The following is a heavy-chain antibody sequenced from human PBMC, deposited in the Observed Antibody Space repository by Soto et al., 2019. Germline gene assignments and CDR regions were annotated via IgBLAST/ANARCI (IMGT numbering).Heavy chain of an antibody. Sequence: EVQLLESGGGLVQPGGSLRLSCAAAGFTFNNYAMTWVRQAPGKGLEWVSAISGSGGSTYYADSVKGRFTIFRDNSKNTLYLQMNSLRAEDTAVYYCAKGMVRGVGIYYYYGMDVWGQGTTVTVSS. J-gene: IGHJ6*02. CDR3: AKGMVRGVGIYYYYGMDV. CDR1: GFTFNNYA. V-gene: IGHV3-23*01. CDR2: ISGSGGST. D-gene: IGHD3-10*01.